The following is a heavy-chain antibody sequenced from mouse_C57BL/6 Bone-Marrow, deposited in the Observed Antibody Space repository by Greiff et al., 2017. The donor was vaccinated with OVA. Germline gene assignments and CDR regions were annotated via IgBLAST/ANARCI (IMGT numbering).Heavy chain of an antibody. CDR2: INPNNGGT. D-gene: IGHD2-12*01. CDR3: ARGYYRGFAY. V-gene: IGHV1-18*01. J-gene: IGHJ3*01. CDR1: GYTFTDYN. Sequence: EVQLQQSGPELVKPGASVKIPCKASGYTFTDYNMDWVKQSHGKSLEWIGDINPNNGGTIYNQKFKGKATLTVDKSSSTAYMELRSLTSEDTAVYYCARGYYRGFAYWGQGTLVTVSA.